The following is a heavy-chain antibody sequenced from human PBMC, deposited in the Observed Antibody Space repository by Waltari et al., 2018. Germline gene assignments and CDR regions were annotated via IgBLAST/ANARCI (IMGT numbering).Heavy chain of an antibody. CDR2: ISSNGGST. V-gene: IGHV3-64*07. J-gene: IGHJ4*02. CDR1: GFTFSSYA. Sequence: EVQLVESGGGLVQPGGSLRLSCAASGFTFSSYAMHWVRQAPGKGLEYVSAISSNGGSTYYADSVKGRFTISRDKSKNTLYLQMGSLRAEDMAVYYCASSPSSYGSGSYYFDYWGQGTLVTVSS. D-gene: IGHD3-10*01. CDR3: ASSPSSYGSGSYYFDY.